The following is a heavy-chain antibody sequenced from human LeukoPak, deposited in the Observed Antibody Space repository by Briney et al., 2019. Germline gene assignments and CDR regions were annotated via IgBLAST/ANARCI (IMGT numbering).Heavy chain of an antibody. D-gene: IGHD2-15*01. CDR3: AKYCSGETCLDN. CDR1: GGSISSGGYS. J-gene: IGHJ4*02. V-gene: IGHV4-30-2*01. CDR2: IYHSGGT. Sequence: KPSETLSLTCAVSGGSISSGGYSWSCIRQPPGKGLEWIGYIYHSGGTYYNPSLNSRVTISVDTSKNQFSLKVSSVTAAETAVYYCAKYCSGETCLDNWGQGTLVTVSS.